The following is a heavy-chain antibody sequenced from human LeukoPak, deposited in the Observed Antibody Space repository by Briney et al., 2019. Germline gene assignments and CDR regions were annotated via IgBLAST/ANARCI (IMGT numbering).Heavy chain of an antibody. V-gene: IGHV3-11*01. Sequence: GGSLRLSCAASGFTFSDYYMSWIRQAPGKGLEWVSYISSSGSTIYYADSVKGRFTISRDNAKNSLYLQMNSLRAEDTAVYYCARDRRVYYDILTGYPEYFQHWGQGTLVTVSS. CDR2: ISSSGSTI. J-gene: IGHJ1*01. CDR3: ARDRRVYYDILTGYPEYFQH. CDR1: GFTFSDYY. D-gene: IGHD3-9*01.